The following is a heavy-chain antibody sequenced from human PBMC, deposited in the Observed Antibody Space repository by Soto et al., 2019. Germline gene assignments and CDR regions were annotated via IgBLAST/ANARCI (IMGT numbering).Heavy chain of an antibody. D-gene: IGHD3-3*01. V-gene: IGHV3-30*18. Sequence: GGSLRLSCAASGFTFSTYGMHWVRQAPGKGLEWVAVISYDAKHRYYADSLKGRFTISRDNSKNTLYLQMNSLRAEDTAVYYCAKGAVQDLWSGYYTLFDYWGQGTLVTVSS. J-gene: IGHJ4*02. CDR1: GFTFSTYG. CDR3: AKGAVQDLWSGYYTLFDY. CDR2: ISYDAKHR.